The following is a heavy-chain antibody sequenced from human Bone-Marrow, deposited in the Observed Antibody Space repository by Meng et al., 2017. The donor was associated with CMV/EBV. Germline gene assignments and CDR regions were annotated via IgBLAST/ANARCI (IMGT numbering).Heavy chain of an antibody. D-gene: IGHD3-10*01. J-gene: IGHJ6*02. CDR3: ARDHIRLGWYGAYGLDV. CDR1: GFTFTDYG. V-gene: IGHV1-18*01. Sequence: ASVKVSCKGSGFTFTDYGISWVRRAPGQGLEWMGWISTYNGDTNYAQRLQGRVTMTTDTSTRIAYMELRNLRSDDTAVYYCARDHIRLGWYGAYGLDVWGQGTTVTVSS. CDR2: ISTYNGDT.